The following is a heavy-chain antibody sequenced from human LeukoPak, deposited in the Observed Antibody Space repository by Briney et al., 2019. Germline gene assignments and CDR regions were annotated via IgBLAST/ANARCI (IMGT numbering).Heavy chain of an antibody. J-gene: IGHJ4*02. V-gene: IGHV4-61*02. Sequence: SQTLSLTCTVSGGSISSGSYYWSWIRQPAGKGLEWIGRIYTSGSTNYNPSLKSRVAISVDTSKNQFSLKLSSVTAADTAVYYCARDPDYWGQGTLVTVSS. CDR2: IYTSGST. CDR1: GGSISSGSYY. CDR3: ARDPDY.